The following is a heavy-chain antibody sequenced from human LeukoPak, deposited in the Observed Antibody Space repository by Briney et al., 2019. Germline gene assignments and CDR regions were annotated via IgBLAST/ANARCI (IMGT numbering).Heavy chain of an antibody. J-gene: IGHJ5*02. Sequence: SETLSLTCTVSGGSISSYYWTWIRQPPGKGLEWIGYIYSSGRTNYNPSLKSQVTMSVDTSKNQFSLKVTSVTAADTAVYYCARLSAGFNSSYWFDPWGQGTLVTVSS. CDR2: IYSSGRT. CDR1: GGSISSYY. V-gene: IGHV4-4*09. D-gene: IGHD2/OR15-2a*01. CDR3: ARLSAGFNSSYWFDP.